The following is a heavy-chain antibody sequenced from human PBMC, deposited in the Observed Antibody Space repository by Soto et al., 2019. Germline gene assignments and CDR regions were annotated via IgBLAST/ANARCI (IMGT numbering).Heavy chain of an antibody. D-gene: IGHD3-10*01. J-gene: IGHJ4*02. CDR2: FRTSGDGGTT. CDR3: AKKVNSGPGSQYFDY. CDR1: GFTFSSYS. Sequence: PGWSLRLACASSGFTFSSYSMRWVRQAPGKGLEWVSGFRTSGDGGTTYYADSVKGRFTISRDNSKNMLFLQMNSLRAEDTAIYYCAKKVNSGPGSQYFDYWGQGTLV. V-gene: IGHV3-23*01.